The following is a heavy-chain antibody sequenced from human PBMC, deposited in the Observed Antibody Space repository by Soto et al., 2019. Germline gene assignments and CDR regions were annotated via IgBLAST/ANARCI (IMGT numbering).Heavy chain of an antibody. V-gene: IGHV4-59*02. Sequence: PSETLSLTCSFSGDSVTSHYLTWIRQSPEKGLEWIGYMHYTGFSHYNPSLKSRLTISVDRSKNQFTLQLTSVTVEDTAVYYCARVVGSGSYYNEGDYYYYYMDVWGKGTTDTVSS. CDR3: ARVVGSGSYYNEGDYYYYYMDV. CDR1: GDSVTSHY. D-gene: IGHD3-10*01. CDR2: MHYTGFS. J-gene: IGHJ6*03.